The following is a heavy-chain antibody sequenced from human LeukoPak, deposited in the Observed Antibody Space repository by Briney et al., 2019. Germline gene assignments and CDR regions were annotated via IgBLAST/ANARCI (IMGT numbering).Heavy chain of an antibody. Sequence: SETLSLTCTGSGGSISRGDYYWSWIRQPPGKGLEWIGYIYYSGSTYYNPSLKSRVTISVDTSKNQFSLKLSSVTAADTAVYYCARVAVITGTKRFNWFDPWGQGTLVTVSS. D-gene: IGHD1/OR15-1a*01. CDR2: IYYSGST. CDR1: GGSISRGDYY. V-gene: IGHV4-30-4*02. CDR3: ARVAVITGTKRFNWFDP. J-gene: IGHJ5*02.